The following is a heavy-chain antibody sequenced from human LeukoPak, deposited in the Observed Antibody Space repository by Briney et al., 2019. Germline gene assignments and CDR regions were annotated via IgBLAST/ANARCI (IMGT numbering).Heavy chain of an antibody. CDR3: AREGGYGYGGNHGGY. CDR1: GGTFSSYA. Sequence: SVKVSCKASGGTFSSYAISWVRQAPGQGLEWMGGIIPIFGTANYAQKFQGRVTITADESTSTAYMELSSLRSEDTAVYYCAREGGYGYGGNHGGYWGQRTLVTVSS. CDR2: IIPIFGTA. D-gene: IGHD4-23*01. J-gene: IGHJ4*02. V-gene: IGHV1-69*01.